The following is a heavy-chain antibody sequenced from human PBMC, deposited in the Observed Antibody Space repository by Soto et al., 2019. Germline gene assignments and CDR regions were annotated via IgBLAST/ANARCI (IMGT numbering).Heavy chain of an antibody. J-gene: IGHJ3*01. D-gene: IGHD2-21*01. CDR3: ARGVRGAYGRDV. CDR1: GFTFTSYW. Sequence: EVQLVESGGGLVQPGGSLRLSCAASGFTFTSYWMHWVRQAPVKGLVWVSRIDGNGGRTNYADSVKGRFTISRDNAKNTLYLQMNSLRAEETAVYYCARGVRGAYGRDVWGQGTMVTVSS. CDR2: IDGNGGRT. V-gene: IGHV3-74*01.